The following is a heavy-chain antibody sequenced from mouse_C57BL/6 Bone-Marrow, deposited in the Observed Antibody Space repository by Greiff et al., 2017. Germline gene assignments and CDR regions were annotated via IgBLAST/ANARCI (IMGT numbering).Heavy chain of an antibody. V-gene: IGHV1-15*01. CDR2: IDPETGGT. J-gene: IGHJ3*01. CDR3: TNYYGSSYGFAY. CDR1: GYTFTDYE. Sequence: SGAELVRPGASVTLSCKASGYTFTDYEMHWVKQTPVHGLEWIGAIDPETGGTAYNQKFKGKAILTADKSSSTAYMELRSLTSEDSTVYYCTNYYGSSYGFAYWGQGTLVTVSA. D-gene: IGHD1-1*01.